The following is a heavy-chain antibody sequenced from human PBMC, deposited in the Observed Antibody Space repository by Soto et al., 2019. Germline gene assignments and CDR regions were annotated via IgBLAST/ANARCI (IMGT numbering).Heavy chain of an antibody. CDR2: ISWNSGRI. D-gene: IGHD1-26*01. J-gene: IGHJ4*02. V-gene: IGHV3-9*01. CDR3: AKDKWELSYYFDH. CDR1: GFTFDDYA. Sequence: EVQLVESGGGLVQPGRSLRLSCAASGFTFDDYARHWVGQAPGKGLEWVSIISWNSGRIGYADSVKGRFTISRDNAKNSLYLQMNSLRAEDTALYYCAKDKWELSYYFDHWGQGTLVTVSS.